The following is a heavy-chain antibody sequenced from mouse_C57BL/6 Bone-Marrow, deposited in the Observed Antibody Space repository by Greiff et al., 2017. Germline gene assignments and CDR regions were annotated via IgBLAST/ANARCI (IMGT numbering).Heavy chain of an antibody. CDR3: TTGGYYGDY. CDR1: GFNIKDDY. Sequence: EVQLQQSGAELVRPGASVKLSCTASGFNIKDDYMHWVKQRPEPGLEWIGWIDPENGDPEYASKFQGKATITADTTSNTAYLQLSSLTCEDTAVYYCTTGGYYGDYWGQSTTLTVSS. CDR2: IDPENGDP. J-gene: IGHJ2*01. V-gene: IGHV14-4*01.